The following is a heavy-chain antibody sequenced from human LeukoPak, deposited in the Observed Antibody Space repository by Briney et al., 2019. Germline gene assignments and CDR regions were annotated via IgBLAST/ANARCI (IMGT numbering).Heavy chain of an antibody. CDR2: IKSKTDGGTA. CDR3: TRGGSGSYQDFDY. CDR1: GFTFNNAW. J-gene: IGHJ4*02. V-gene: IGHV3-15*01. Sequence: GGSLRLSCAASGFTFNNAWMSWVRQAPGKGLEWVGRIKSKTDGGTADYAAPVKGRFTISRDDSKSIAYLQMNSLKTEDTAVYYCTRGGSGSYQDFDYWGQGTLVTVSS. D-gene: IGHD3-10*01.